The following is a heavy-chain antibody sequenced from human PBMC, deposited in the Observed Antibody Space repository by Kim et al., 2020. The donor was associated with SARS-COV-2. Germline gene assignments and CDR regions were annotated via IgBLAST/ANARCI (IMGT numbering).Heavy chain of an antibody. CDR2: IYSGGST. J-gene: IGHJ6*02. CDR3: ARGYYGMDV. CDR1: GLTVSDNY. Sequence: GGSLRLSCAASGLTVSDNYMNWVRQAPGKGLEWVSVIYSGGSTYYTDSVKGRFTFSRDNSNNTLYLQMNSLRVEDTAVYYCARGYYGMDVWGQGTTVTVSS. V-gene: IGHV3-53*01.